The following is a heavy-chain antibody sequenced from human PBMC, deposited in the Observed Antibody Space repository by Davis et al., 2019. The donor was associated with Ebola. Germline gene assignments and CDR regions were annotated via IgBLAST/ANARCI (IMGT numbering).Heavy chain of an antibody. CDR1: GYTFTSYD. D-gene: IGHD3-16*01. Sequence: SVKVSCKASGYTFTSYDINWVRQATGQGLEWMGWMNPNSGNTGYAQKFQGRVTMTRNTSISTAYMELSSLRSEDTAVYYCARKYGPYYYYYGMDVWGKGTTVTVSS. CDR3: ARKYGPYYYYYGMDV. V-gene: IGHV1-8*01. CDR2: MNPNSGNT. J-gene: IGHJ6*04.